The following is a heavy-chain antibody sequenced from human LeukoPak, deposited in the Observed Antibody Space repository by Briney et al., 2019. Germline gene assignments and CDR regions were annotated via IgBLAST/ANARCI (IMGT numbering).Heavy chain of an antibody. V-gene: IGHV4-34*01. CDR1: GGSITSYY. J-gene: IGHJ4*02. CDR2: INHNGST. CDR3: ARRTNRSSWFY. Sequence: SETLSLTCTVSGGSITSYYWSWIRQPPGKGLEWIGEINHNGSTNYNPSLKSRVTISVDTSKNQFSLKLSSVTAADTAVYYCARRTNRSSWFYWGQGTLVTVSS. D-gene: IGHD6-13*01.